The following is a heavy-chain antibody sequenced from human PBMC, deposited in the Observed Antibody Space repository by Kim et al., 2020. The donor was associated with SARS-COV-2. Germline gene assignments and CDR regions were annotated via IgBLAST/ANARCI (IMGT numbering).Heavy chain of an antibody. J-gene: IGHJ4*02. D-gene: IGHD6-13*01. Sequence: GGSLRLSCAASGFTFSSYSMNWVRQAPGKGLEWVSSISSSSTYIYYADSVKDRFTISRDNAKNSLYLQMNSLRAEDTAVYYCALSGYSSSWIDYWGQGTLVTVSS. CDR2: ISSSSTYI. CDR3: ALSGYSSSWIDY. CDR1: GFTFSSYS. V-gene: IGHV3-21*01.